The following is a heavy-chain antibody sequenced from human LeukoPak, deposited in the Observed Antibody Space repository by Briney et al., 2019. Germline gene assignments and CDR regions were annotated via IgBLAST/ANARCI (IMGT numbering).Heavy chain of an antibody. CDR2: INSDGRST. D-gene: IGHD3-22*01. J-gene: IGHJ6*03. CDR3: AREGKTYYYDSSGYYPYYYMDV. Sequence: GGSLRLSCAASGFTFSNYWMHWVRQAPGKGLVWVSRINSDGRSTNYADSVKGRFTISRDNAENSLYLQMNSLRAEDTAVYYCAREGKTYYYDSSGYYPYYYMDVWGKGTTVTISS. CDR1: GFTFSNYW. V-gene: IGHV3-74*01.